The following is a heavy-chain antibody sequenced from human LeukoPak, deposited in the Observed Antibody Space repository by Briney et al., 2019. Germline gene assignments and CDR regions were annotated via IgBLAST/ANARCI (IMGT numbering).Heavy chain of an antibody. CDR1: GGSISSYS. J-gene: IGHJ4*02. V-gene: IGHV4-30-2*01. Sequence: SETLSPACTVSGGSISSYSWSWIRQPPGKGLEWIGYIYHSGSTYYNPSLKSRVTISVDRSKNQFSLKLSSVTAADTAVYYCARANGGNSDFFDYWGQGTLVTVSS. CDR3: ARANGGNSDFFDY. CDR2: IYHSGST. D-gene: IGHD4-23*01.